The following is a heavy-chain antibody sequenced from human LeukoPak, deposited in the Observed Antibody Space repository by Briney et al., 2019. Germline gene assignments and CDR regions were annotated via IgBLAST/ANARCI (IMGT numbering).Heavy chain of an antibody. Sequence: SETLSLTCAVYGGSFSGYYWSWIRQPPGKGLEWIGEINHSGSTNYNPSLKSRVTISVDTSKNQFSLKLSSVTAADTAVYYCARQTYYDFWSGYYTGYYYYGMDVWGQGATVTVSS. CDR2: INHSGST. D-gene: IGHD3-3*01. V-gene: IGHV4-34*01. CDR1: GGSFSGYY. CDR3: ARQTYYDFWSGYYTGYYYYGMDV. J-gene: IGHJ6*02.